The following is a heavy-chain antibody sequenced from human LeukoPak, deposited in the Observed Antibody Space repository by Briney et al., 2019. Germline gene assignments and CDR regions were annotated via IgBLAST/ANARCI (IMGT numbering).Heavy chain of an antibody. V-gene: IGHV3-23*01. Sequence: TGGSLRLSCAASGFTFSSYAMFWVRQAPGKGLEWGSAICGGGGSTYYADSVQGRFTISRDNSKNTVYLQMNSLRAEDTAVYYCAKDVLVRYYDSSGYYCDYWGQGTLVTVSS. CDR3: AKDVLVRYYDSSGYYCDY. J-gene: IGHJ4*02. D-gene: IGHD3-22*01. CDR2: ICGGGGST. CDR1: GFTFSSYA.